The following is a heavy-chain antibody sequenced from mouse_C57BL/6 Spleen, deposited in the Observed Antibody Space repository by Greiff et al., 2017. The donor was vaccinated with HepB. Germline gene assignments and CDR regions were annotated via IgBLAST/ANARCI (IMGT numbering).Heavy chain of an antibody. V-gene: IGHV1-54*01. CDR2: INPGSGGN. CDR1: GYSFTNYL. Sequence: QVQLKESGAELVRPGTSVKVSCKASGYSFTNYLIVWVKQRPGQGLEWIGVINPGSGGNNYNEKFKGKATLTADKSSSTAYMQLSSLTSEDSAVYFCARSGYYGSSYPRWFAYWGQGTLVTVSA. D-gene: IGHD1-1*01. J-gene: IGHJ3*01. CDR3: ARSGYYGSSYPRWFAY.